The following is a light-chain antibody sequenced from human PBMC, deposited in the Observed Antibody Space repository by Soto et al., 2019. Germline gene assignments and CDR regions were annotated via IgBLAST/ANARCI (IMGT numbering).Light chain of an antibody. J-gene: IGKJ2*01. Sequence: EIVLTRSPGTLSLSPGERATLSCRASQSVDSSYTAWYQQKPGQAPRLLIYGASNRATGIPDRFSGTGSGTDFTLTISRLEPEDFAVYYCQQYGTSPPLYTFGQGTKLEI. V-gene: IGKV3-20*01. CDR3: QQYGTSPPLYT. CDR2: GAS. CDR1: QSVDSSY.